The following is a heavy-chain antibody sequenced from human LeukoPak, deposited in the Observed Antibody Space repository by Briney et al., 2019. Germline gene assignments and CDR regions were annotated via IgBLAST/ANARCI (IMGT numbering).Heavy chain of an antibody. V-gene: IGHV3-23*01. CDR2: ISADAVDT. Sequence: GGSQRLSCVASGFTFSNNAMTWVRQAPGKGLEWVSAISADAVDTFYAPSVKGRFTISRDNSKNTLYLQINSLRAEDTAIYHCAKDVWWSVSWGQGTLVTVSS. CDR1: GFTFSNNA. D-gene: IGHD2-8*02. J-gene: IGHJ5*02. CDR3: AKDVWWSVS.